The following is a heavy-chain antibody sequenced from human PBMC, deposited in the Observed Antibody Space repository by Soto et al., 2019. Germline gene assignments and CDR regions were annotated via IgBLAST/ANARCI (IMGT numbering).Heavy chain of an antibody. CDR1: GGSISSGYYY. Sequence: QVQLQESGPGLVKPSQTLSLTCTVSGGSISSGYYYWSWIRQPPGKGLEWIGCINYSGSTYYNSSLKSRVTISVDTSKNQFSLRLSSVTAADTAVYYCALTGYYDVDYLGQGTLVTVSS. D-gene: IGHD3-9*01. CDR3: ALTGYYDVDY. J-gene: IGHJ4*02. V-gene: IGHV4-30-4*01. CDR2: INYSGST.